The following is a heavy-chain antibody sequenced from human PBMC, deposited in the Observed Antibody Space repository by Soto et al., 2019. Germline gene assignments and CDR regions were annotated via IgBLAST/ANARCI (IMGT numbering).Heavy chain of an antibody. V-gene: IGHV4-34*01. J-gene: IGHJ4*02. CDR3: ARRMITFGGVIAFDY. CDR2: INHSGST. CDR1: GGSFSGYY. Sequence: PSETLSFTCAVYGGSFSGYYWSWIRQPPGKGLEWIGEINHSGSTNYNPSLKSRVTISVDTSKNQFSLKLSSVTAADTAVYYCARRMITFGGVIAFDYWGQGTLVTVSS. D-gene: IGHD3-16*02.